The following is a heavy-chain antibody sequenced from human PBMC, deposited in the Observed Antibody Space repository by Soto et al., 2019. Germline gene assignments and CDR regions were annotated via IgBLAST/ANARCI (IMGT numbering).Heavy chain of an antibody. CDR2: INPATGAA. D-gene: IGHD3-3*01. J-gene: IGHJ3*02. Sequence: QLHLVQSGAVVKKPGASVTVSCSASGYPVTAYYMHWVRQAPGRGVEWMGGINPATGAAKDTQTFPGRVHITRAHAQGTMFLEPGGLNTRDPGRFLSARGGGVGVAGSAAFDMWGQGTLVTVSS. CDR3: ARGGGVGVAGSAAFDM. CDR1: GYPVTAYY. V-gene: IGHV1-2*01.